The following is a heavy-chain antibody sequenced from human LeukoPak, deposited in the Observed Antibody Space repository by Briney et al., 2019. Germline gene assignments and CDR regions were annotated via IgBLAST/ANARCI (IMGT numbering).Heavy chain of an antibody. D-gene: IGHD1-14*01. CDR2: ISHSGST. CDR1: GFTFSSYA. CDR3: ARVTSRLGWFDP. V-gene: IGHV4-38-2*02. J-gene: IGHJ5*02. Sequence: AGGSLRLSCTASGFTFSSYAMSWIRQPPGKGLEWIGSISHSGSTYYKPSLKSRVTISVDTSKNQFSLKLRSVTAADTAVYYCARVTSRLGWFDPWGQGTLVTVSS.